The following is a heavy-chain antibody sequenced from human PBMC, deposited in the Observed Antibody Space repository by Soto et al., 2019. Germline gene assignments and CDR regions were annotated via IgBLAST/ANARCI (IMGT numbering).Heavy chain of an antibody. CDR3: ARDPIAAADHESEGYWFDP. V-gene: IGHV1-18*01. CDR1: GYTFTSYG. J-gene: IGHJ5*02. D-gene: IGHD6-13*01. Sequence: ASVKVSCKASGYTFTSYGISWVRQAPGQGLEWMGWISAYNGNTNYAQKLQGRVTMTTDTSTSTAYMELRSLRSDDTAVHYCARDPIAAADHESEGYWFDPWGQGTLVTVSS. CDR2: ISAYNGNT.